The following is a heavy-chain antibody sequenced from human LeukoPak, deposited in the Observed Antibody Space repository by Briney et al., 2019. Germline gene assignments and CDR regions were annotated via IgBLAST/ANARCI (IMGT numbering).Heavy chain of an antibody. V-gene: IGHV3-48*02. CDR1: GFTVNSYS. CDR2: FGWSGTTI. CDR3: ARDSGSGWSNDY. Sequence: GGSLRLSCVASGFTVNSYSMNWVRQAPGKGLEWVSYFGWSGTTIYYADPVKGRFTISRDSARNSLYLQMNSLRDEDSAVYYCARDSGSGWSNDYWGQGTLVTVSS. J-gene: IGHJ4*02. D-gene: IGHD6-19*01.